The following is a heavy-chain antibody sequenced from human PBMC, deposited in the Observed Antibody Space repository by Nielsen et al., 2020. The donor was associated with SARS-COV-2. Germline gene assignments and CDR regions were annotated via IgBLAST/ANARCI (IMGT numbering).Heavy chain of an antibody. D-gene: IGHD4-23*01. J-gene: IGHJ1*01. Sequence: GGSLRLSCAASGFTFSNYAMTWVRQVPRKGLQWVSAINDGGRKTYYADSVKGRFTISRDNSKNTLYLQMNNLRAEDTAIYYCAKGVRWELPIEHWGQGTLVTVSS. CDR3: AKGVRWELPIEH. CDR1: GFTFSNYA. CDR2: INDGGRKT. V-gene: IGHV3-23*01.